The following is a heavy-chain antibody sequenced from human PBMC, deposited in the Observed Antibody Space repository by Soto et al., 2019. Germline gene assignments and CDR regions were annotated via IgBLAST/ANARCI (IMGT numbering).Heavy chain of an antibody. V-gene: IGHV4-30-2*01. CDR2: MYHSGNT. J-gene: IGHJ5*02. D-gene: IGHD3-16*01. CDR1: GGCITMGGDS. Sequence: PXETRSLTCAVSGGCITMGGDSWGWIRQPPGQGLEWIGYMYHSGNTYYNPSLKGRVTISLDHSRNQFSLRLNSVTAADTAVYFRARSKYDAVAGSVWFDPWGQGTLVTVSS. CDR3: ARSKYDAVAGSVWFDP.